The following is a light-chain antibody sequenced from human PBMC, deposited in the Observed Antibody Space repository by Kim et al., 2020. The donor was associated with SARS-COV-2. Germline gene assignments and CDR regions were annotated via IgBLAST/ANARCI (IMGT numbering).Light chain of an antibody. Sequence: KTCTVFCPPSSSSIHIKKVLLYQQLTVSAPNSVMYEYNQRPSGLPERISDSIASPSNSASLSISGLKPEDEADDYCQSYDCKQMVLFGGGIQLTVL. J-gene: IGLJ2*01. V-gene: IGLV6-57*03. CDR1: SSSIHIKK. CDR2: EYN. CDR3: QSYDCKQMVL.